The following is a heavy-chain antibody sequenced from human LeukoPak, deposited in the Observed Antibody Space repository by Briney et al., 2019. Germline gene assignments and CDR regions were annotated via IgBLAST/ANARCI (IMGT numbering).Heavy chain of an antibody. V-gene: IGHV1-2*02. CDR1: GYTFSAYY. J-gene: IGHJ4*02. CDR2: INPDSGVT. Sequence: GASVTVSCQASGYTFSAYYMNWVRQAPGQGLEWMGWINPDSGVTKYAQRFQGRVTMTRDTSISTVYMELSGLTPDDTAVFYCAGGETLLHYWGQGTLVTVSS. D-gene: IGHD2/OR15-2a*01. CDR3: AGGETLLHY.